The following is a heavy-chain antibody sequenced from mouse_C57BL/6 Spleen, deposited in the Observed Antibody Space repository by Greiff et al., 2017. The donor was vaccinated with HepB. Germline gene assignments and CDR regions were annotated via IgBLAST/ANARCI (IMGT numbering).Heavy chain of an antibody. CDR3: ARGFTTVVAFDY. J-gene: IGHJ2*01. CDR2: ISYDGSN. V-gene: IGHV3-6*01. CDR1: GYSITSGYY. Sequence: DVQLVESGPGLVKPSQSLSLTCSVTGYSITSGYYWNWIRQFPGNKLEWMGYISYDGSNNYNPSLKNRISITRDTSKNQFFLKLNSVTTEDTATYYCARGFTTVVAFDYWGQGTTLTVSS. D-gene: IGHD1-1*01.